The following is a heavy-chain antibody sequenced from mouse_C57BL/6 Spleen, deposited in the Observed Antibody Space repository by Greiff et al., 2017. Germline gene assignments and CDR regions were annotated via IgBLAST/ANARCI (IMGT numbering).Heavy chain of an antibody. CDR2: INPNNGGT. D-gene: IGHD4-1*01. V-gene: IGHV1-18*01. J-gene: IGHJ4*01. CDR3: TRGPLLTRGAMDY. CDR1: GYTFTDYN. Sequence: EVQLQQPGPELVKPGASVKISCKASGYTFTDYNMDWVKQSHGKSLEWIGDINPNNGGTIYNQKFKGKATLPVDKSSSTAYMELRSLTSEDTAVYYCTRGPLLTRGAMDYWGQGTSVTVSS.